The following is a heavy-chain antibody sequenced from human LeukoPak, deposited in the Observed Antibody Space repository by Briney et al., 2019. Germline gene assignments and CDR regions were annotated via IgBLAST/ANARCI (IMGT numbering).Heavy chain of an antibody. D-gene: IGHD2-21*01. CDR2: IYYSGST. Sequence: PSETQSLTCTVSGGSFSTYYWSWIRQPPGKGLEWIGYIYYSGSTDYNPSLKSRVTMSLDTSKNQFSLNLNSVTAADTAVYYCTRAVITISAAVAKGFDCWGQGTLVTVSS. V-gene: IGHV4-59*01. J-gene: IGHJ4*02. CDR1: GGSFSTYY. CDR3: TRAVITISAAVAKGFDC.